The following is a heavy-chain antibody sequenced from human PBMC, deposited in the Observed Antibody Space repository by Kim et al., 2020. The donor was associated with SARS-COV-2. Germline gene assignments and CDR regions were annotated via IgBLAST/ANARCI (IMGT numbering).Heavy chain of an antibody. V-gene: IGHV3-7*01. D-gene: IGHD6-19*01. CDR3: ARDGDLYSSGKDAFDI. Sequence: GGSLRLSCAASGFTFSSCWMTWVRQAPGKGLEWVANIKQDGNQKYYVDSVKGRFTISRDNAKNSLYLQMNSLRAEDTAVYYCARDGDLYSSGKDAFDIWGQGTMVTVSS. CDR1: GFTFSSCW. CDR2: IKQDGNQK. J-gene: IGHJ3*02.